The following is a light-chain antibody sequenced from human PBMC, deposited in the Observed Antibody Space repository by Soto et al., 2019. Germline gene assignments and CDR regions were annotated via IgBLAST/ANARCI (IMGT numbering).Light chain of an antibody. CDR1: QIISSY. V-gene: IGKV1-39*01. CDR3: QQSHSTPPIT. CDR2: AAS. Sequence: DIQMTQPPSSLSASVGDRVTITCRASQIISSYLNWYQQKPGKAPKLLIYAASSLQSGVPSRFSGSGSGTDFTLTISSLQPEDFATYYCQQSHSTPPITFGQGTRLEI. J-gene: IGKJ5*01.